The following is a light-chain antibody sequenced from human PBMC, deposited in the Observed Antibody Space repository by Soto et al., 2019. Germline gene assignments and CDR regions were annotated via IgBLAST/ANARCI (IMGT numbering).Light chain of an antibody. CDR3: CSYGGRSTYV. CDR2: EDT. Sequence: QSALTQPASVSGSPGQSITISCTGTSSDVGSYNLVSWYQQHPGKAPKLMIYEDTKRPSGVSNRFSGSKSANTASLTISGPQPEDEADYFCCSYGGRSTYVFGTGTNVTVL. J-gene: IGLJ1*01. CDR1: SSDVGSYNL. V-gene: IGLV2-23*01.